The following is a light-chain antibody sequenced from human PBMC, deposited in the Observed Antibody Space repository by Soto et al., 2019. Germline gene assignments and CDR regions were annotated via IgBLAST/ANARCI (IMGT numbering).Light chain of an antibody. CDR1: QDISNY. J-gene: IGKJ2*01. CDR2: DAS. V-gene: IGKV1-33*01. Sequence: DIQMTQSPSSLSASVGDRVTITCQASQDISNYLNWYQQKPGKAPKLLIYDASNLETGVPSRFSGSRSGTDFTFTISSLQPEDIATYYCQHYDNLPHTFGQGTKLEIK. CDR3: QHYDNLPHT.